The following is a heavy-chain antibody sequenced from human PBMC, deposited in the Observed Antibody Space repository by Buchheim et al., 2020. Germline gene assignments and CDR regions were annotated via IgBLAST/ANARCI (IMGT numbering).Heavy chain of an antibody. V-gene: IGHV4-34*01. J-gene: IGHJ5*02. CDR3: ARGFYSSSFGWFDP. CDR2: INHSRST. Sequence: QVQLQQWGAGLLKPSETLSLTCAVYGGSFSGYYWSWIRQPPGKGLEWSREINHSRSTNHNPSLKSRVTISLDTTKKPYSLKLSSVTAADTAVYYCARGFYSSSFGWFDPWGQGTL. D-gene: IGHD6-13*01. CDR1: GGSFSGYY.